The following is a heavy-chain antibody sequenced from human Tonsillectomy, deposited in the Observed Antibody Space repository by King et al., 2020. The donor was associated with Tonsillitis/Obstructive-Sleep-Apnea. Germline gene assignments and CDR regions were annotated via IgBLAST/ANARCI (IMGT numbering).Heavy chain of an antibody. CDR1: GGSISSYY. Sequence: QLQESGPGLVKPSETLSLTCTVSGGSISSYYWSWIRQPPGKGLEWIGYIYYSGSTHYNPSLKSRVTISVDTSKNQFSLKLSSVTAADTAVYYCARGPTVAAFDIWGQGTMVTVSS. V-gene: IGHV4-59*01. CDR2: IYYSGST. CDR3: ARGPTVAAFDI. J-gene: IGHJ3*02. D-gene: IGHD4-17*01.